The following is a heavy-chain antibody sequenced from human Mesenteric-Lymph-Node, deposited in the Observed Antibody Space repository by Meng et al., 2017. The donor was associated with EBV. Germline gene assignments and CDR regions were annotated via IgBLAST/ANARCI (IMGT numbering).Heavy chain of an antibody. D-gene: IGHD4-23*01. CDR1: SEPCMCYL. CDR3: ARGGGVLTPLDY. J-gene: IGHJ4*02. CDR2: INHSGGT. Sequence: PTLYLPFFSEPCMCYLSSRIRPPPGKGLEWIGEINHSGGTNYNPSLESRVTISVDASKNQFSLKLRSVTAADTAVYYCARGGGVLTPLDYWGQGGLVTVSS. V-gene: IGHV4-34*01.